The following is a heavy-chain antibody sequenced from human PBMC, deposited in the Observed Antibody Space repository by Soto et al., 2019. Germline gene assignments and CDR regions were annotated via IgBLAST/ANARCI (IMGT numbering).Heavy chain of an antibody. V-gene: IGHV3-11*06. D-gene: IGHD1-26*01. Sequence: GGSLRLSCAASGFTFSDYYMSWIRQAPGKGLEWVSYISSSSSYTKYADSVKGRFTISRDNAKNSLYLQMNSLRAEDTAVYYCARAPYSGSYFFDYWGQGTLVTVSS. CDR1: GFTFSDYY. J-gene: IGHJ4*02. CDR3: ARAPYSGSYFFDY. CDR2: ISSSSSYT.